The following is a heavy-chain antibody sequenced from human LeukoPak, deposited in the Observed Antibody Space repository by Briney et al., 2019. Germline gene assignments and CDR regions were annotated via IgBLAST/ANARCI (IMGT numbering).Heavy chain of an antibody. D-gene: IGHD1-1*01. V-gene: IGHV4-59*08. CDR3: ARRTTGTGPFDY. Sequence: WETLSLTCTVSGGSISSYYWSWIRQPPGKGLEWIAYIYYRGSTNYNPSLKSRVTISVDTSKNQFSLKLSSVTAADTAVYYCARRTTGTGPFDYWGQGTLVTVSS. CDR1: GGSISSYY. CDR2: IYYRGST. J-gene: IGHJ4*02.